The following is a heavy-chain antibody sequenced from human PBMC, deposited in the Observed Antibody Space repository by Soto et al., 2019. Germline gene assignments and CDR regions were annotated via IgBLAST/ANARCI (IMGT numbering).Heavy chain of an antibody. Sequence: ASVKVSCKASGYTFTSYGISWVRQAPGQGLEWMGWISAYNGNTNYAQKLQGRVTMTTDTSTSTAYMELRSLRSDDTAVYYCARDASGGSMQEYFDYWGQGTLVTVSS. D-gene: IGHD3-16*01. V-gene: IGHV1-18*01. J-gene: IGHJ4*02. CDR3: ARDASGGSMQEYFDY. CDR1: GYTFTSYG. CDR2: ISAYNGNT.